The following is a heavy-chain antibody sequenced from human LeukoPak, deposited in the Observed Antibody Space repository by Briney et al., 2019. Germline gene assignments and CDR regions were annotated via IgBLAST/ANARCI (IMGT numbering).Heavy chain of an antibody. CDR3: ARDLGEWFGELLSPYFDY. CDR1: GFTFSSYS. CDR2: ISSSSSYI. V-gene: IGHV3-21*01. Sequence: PGGSLRLSCAASGFTFSSYSMNWVRQAPGKGLEWVSSISSSSSYIYYADSVKGRFTISRDNAKNSLYLQMNSLRAEDTAVYYCARDLGEWFGELLSPYFDYWGQGTLVTVSS. J-gene: IGHJ4*02. D-gene: IGHD3-10*01.